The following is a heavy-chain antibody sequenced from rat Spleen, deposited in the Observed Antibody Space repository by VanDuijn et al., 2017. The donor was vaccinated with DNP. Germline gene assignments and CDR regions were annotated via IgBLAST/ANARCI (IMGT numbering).Heavy chain of an antibody. CDR2: IWGDGTT. CDR1: GFSLTTYG. Sequence: QVQLKESGPDLVQPSQTLSLTCTVSGFSLTTYGVSWVRLPPGKGLEWMGGIWGDGTTDYNSHLKSRLSISRDTSKSQVFLKMNSLQTDDTAIYFCTYNNYYWGQGVMVTVSS. D-gene: IGHD1-10*01. J-gene: IGHJ2*01. CDR3: TYNNYY. V-gene: IGHV2-15*01.